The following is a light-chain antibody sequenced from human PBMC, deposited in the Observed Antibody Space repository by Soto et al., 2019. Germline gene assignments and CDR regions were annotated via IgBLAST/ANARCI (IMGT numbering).Light chain of an antibody. Sequence: QSALTQPASVSGSPGQSITISCTGTSSDIGTYNYVSWYQQHPGKAPKLVIYEIRHRPSGISNRFSGSKSGNAASLTISGLQADVEAAYYCSSYSSSSTLVLFGGGTKLTVL. CDR3: SSYSSSSTLVL. CDR1: SSDIGTYNY. CDR2: EIR. J-gene: IGLJ2*01. V-gene: IGLV2-14*01.